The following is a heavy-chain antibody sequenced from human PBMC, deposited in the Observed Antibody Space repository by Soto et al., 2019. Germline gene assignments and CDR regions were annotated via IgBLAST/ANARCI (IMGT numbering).Heavy chain of an antibody. J-gene: IGHJ5*02. Sequence: QVQLWESGPGLVKPSQTLSLTCSVSGASVAGGSYYWSWVRQPPGKGLEWFGYIPSRGRPFYNPSLTSRGTISADTSKNQLSLQLTSVTAADTAVYYCARDTYSGYDFGLWGQGTLVTISS. D-gene: IGHD5-12*01. CDR2: IPSRGRP. V-gene: IGHV4-30-4*01. CDR1: GASVAGGSYY. CDR3: ARDTYSGYDFGL.